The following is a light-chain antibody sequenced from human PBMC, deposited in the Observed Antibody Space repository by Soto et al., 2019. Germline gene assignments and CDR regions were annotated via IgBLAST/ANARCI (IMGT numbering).Light chain of an antibody. CDR1: QSISSSY. CDR2: ATS. J-gene: IGKJ1*01. V-gene: IGKV3-20*01. Sequence: EIVLTQSPGTLSLSPGERATLSCRTSQSISSSYLAWSQQKPGQAPRLLISATSSRATGVPDRFSGSGSGTDFTLTISRLEPEDSAVYYCHQYVTSPPAWAFGQGTKVEIK. CDR3: HQYVTSPPAWA.